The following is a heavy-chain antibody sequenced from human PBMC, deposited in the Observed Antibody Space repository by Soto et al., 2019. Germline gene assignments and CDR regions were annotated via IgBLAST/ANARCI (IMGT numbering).Heavy chain of an antibody. CDR1: TGAFVNNA. Sequence: QVQLVQSGAEVKKTGSSVRVSCTASTGAFVNNAITWVRQAPGQGLELVGTIVPMFGTTHYAQKFHGRVTFTADEYALTAFMELSGLRFDDTAVYYCARVALAGDLLGGVDSWGQGTL. D-gene: IGHD6-19*01. V-gene: IGHV1-69*18. CDR2: IVPMFGTT. CDR3: ARVALAGDLLGGVDS. J-gene: IGHJ4*02.